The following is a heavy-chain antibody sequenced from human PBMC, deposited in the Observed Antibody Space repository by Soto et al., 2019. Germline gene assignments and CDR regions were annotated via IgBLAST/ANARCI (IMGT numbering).Heavy chain of an antibody. J-gene: IGHJ4*02. V-gene: IGHV4-61*01. Sequence: SETLSLTCTGSGGSFKSGSYPWSWIRQPPGTGLEWIGYVYHTGRTSCNPSLKSRVSISMDTSKNQFSLNLDSVTAADTAVYFCARDFAYFDSWGQGTLVTVSS. CDR1: GGSFKSGSYP. CDR2: VYHTGRT. CDR3: ARDFAYFDS. D-gene: IGHD3-3*01.